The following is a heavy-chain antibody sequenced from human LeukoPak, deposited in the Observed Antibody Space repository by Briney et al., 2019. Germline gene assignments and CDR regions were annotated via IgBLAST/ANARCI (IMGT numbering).Heavy chain of an antibody. CDR2: IYSGGSS. Sequence: GGSLRLSCAASGFIFSSYGMHWVRQAPGQGLEWVSVIYSGGSSYYADSVKGRFTISRDNSKNTVYLQMNSLRVEDTAVYYCARGMGGYGGYDYWGQGTLVTVSS. V-gene: IGHV3-66*01. CDR1: GFIFSSYG. CDR3: ARGMGGYGGYDY. D-gene: IGHD5-12*01. J-gene: IGHJ4*02.